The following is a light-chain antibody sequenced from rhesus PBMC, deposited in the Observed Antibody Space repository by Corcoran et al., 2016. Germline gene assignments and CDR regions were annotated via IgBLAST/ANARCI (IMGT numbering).Light chain of an antibody. Sequence: EIVMTQSPATLSLSPGERATLSCRASQSVATYLAWYQQRPGQTPRLLIYGSSNRAPGVPDRFSGSGSGTDLPLTITSLEPEDCAVYYCQETSNLFSFGHGTKLDIK. J-gene: IGKJ3*01. CDR1: QSVATY. CDR2: GSS. CDR3: QETSNLFS. V-gene: IGKV3-31*02.